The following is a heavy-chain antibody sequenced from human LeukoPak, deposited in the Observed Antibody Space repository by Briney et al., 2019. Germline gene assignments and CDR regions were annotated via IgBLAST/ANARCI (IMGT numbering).Heavy chain of an antibody. CDR2: IYYTGVT. Sequence: SETLSLTCTVSGDSISSSSYYWGWIRQPPGKGLEWIGSIYYTGVTSTNPFFRSRMSISVDTSKNQFSLNLTSVTAADAAVYYCARERSSSGGHSWFDPWGQGTLVTVSS. J-gene: IGHJ5*02. CDR1: GDSISSSSYY. V-gene: IGHV4-39*07. CDR3: ARERSSSGGHSWFDP. D-gene: IGHD4-23*01.